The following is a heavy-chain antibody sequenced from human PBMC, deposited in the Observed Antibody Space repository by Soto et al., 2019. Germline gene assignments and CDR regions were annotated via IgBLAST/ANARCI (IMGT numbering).Heavy chain of an antibody. D-gene: IGHD1-20*01. J-gene: IGHJ6*02. CDR2: IDTGSTFM. V-gene: IGHV3-21*01. CDR3: ARETESYSWNDGLMDV. Sequence: EVQLVESGGGLVKPGGSLRLSCAASGFSFSNFTMNWVRQAPGKGLEWVSSIDTGSTFMFYADSVTGRFTISRDNTKKSVYLQMNSLRAEDTDVYFCARETESYSWNDGLMDVWGQGATVTVSS. CDR1: GFSFSNFT.